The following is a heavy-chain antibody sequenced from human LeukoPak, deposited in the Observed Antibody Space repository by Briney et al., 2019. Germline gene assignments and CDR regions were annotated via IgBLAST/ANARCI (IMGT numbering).Heavy chain of an antibody. J-gene: IGHJ5*02. Sequence: SQTLSLTCTVSGGSISGSYYWSWIRQPAGKGLGWIGRIYTSGSTNYNPSLKSRVTMSVDTSKNQFSLKLSSVTAADTAVYYCARVSYSSSWYPVNAFDPWGQGTLVTVSS. CDR3: ARVSYSSSWYPVNAFDP. V-gene: IGHV4-61*02. CDR1: GGSISGSYY. CDR2: IYTSGST. D-gene: IGHD6-13*01.